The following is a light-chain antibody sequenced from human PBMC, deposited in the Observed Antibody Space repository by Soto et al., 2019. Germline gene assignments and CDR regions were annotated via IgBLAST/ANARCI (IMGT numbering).Light chain of an antibody. Sequence: QSALTQPASVSGSPGQSITFSCTGTSSDVGSSNLVSWYQQHPGQAPKLLIYEVSKRPSGVSNRFSGSKSGNTASLTISGLQAEDEAAYYCCSYAGSSTHVFGTGTKVTVL. V-gene: IGLV2-23*02. CDR2: EVS. CDR1: SSDVGSSNL. J-gene: IGLJ1*01. CDR3: CSYAGSSTHV.